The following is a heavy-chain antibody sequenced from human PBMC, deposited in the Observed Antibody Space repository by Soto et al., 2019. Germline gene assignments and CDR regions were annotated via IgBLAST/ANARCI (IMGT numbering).Heavy chain of an antibody. CDR2: IWYDGSNK. D-gene: IGHD6-6*01. J-gene: IGHJ4*02. Sequence: GGSLRLSCAASGFTFSSYGMHWVRQAPGKGLEWVAVIWYDGSNKYYADSVKGRFTISRDNSKNTLYLQMNSLRAEDTAVYYCARNSDPKSIGYFDYWGQGTLVTVSS. V-gene: IGHV3-33*01. CDR1: GFTFSSYG. CDR3: ARNSDPKSIGYFDY.